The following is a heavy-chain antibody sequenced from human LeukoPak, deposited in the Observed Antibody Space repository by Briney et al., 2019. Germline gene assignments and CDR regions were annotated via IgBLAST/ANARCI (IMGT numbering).Heavy chain of an antibody. D-gene: IGHD2-2*01. J-gene: IGHJ6*03. CDR1: GGSISSGDYY. V-gene: IGHV4-30-4*08. CDR3: ARDNYYCSSTSCHMDV. CDR2: IYYSGST. Sequence: PSETLSLTCTVSGGSISSGDYYWSWIRQPPGKGLEWIGYIYYSGSTYYNPSLKSRVTISVDTSKNQFSLKLSSVTAADTAVYYCARDNYYCSSTSCHMDVWGKGTTVTVSS.